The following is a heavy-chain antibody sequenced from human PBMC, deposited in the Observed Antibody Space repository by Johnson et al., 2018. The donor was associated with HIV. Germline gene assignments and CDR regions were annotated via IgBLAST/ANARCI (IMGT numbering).Heavy chain of an antibody. Sequence: QVQLVESGGGVVQPGRSLRLSCAASGFTFSSYAMHWVRQAPGKGLEWVAVISYDGSNKYYADSVKGRFTISRDNSKNTLYLQMNSLRAEDTAVYYCARSFGVTTPGAFDIWGQGTKVTVSS. CDR1: GFTFSSYA. D-gene: IGHD3-3*01. CDR3: ARSFGVTTPGAFDI. V-gene: IGHV3-30*04. J-gene: IGHJ3*02. CDR2: ISYDGSNK.